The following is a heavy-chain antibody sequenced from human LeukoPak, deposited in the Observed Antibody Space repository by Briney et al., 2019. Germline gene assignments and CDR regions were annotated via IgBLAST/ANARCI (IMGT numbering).Heavy chain of an antibody. V-gene: IGHV4-34*01. J-gene: IGHJ5*02. CDR2: INHSGST. CDR3: ARRGYYDNWFDP. D-gene: IGHD3-22*01. Sequence: SETLSLTCAVYGGSFSGYYWSWIRQPPGKGLEWIGEINHSGSTNYNPSLKSRVTISVDTSKNQFSLKLSSVTAADTAVYYCARRGYYDNWFDPWGQGTLVTVSS. CDR1: GGSFSGYY.